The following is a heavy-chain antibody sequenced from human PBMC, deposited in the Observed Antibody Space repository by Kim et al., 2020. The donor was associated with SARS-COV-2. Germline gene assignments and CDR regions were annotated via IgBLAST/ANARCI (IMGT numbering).Heavy chain of an antibody. J-gene: IGHJ4*02. CDR2: IYTSGST. CDR1: GGSISSGSYY. D-gene: IGHD3-10*01. Sequence: SETLSLTCTVSGGSISSGSYYWSWIRQPAGKGLEWIGRIYTSGSTNYNPSLKSRVTISVDTSKNQFSLKLSSVTAADTAVYYCARAPHYYGSGSYYFDYWGQETLVTVSS. V-gene: IGHV4-61*02. CDR3: ARAPHYYGSGSYYFDY.